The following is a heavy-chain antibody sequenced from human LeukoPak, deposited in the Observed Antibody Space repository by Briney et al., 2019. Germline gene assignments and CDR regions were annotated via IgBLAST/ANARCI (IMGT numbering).Heavy chain of an antibody. V-gene: IGHV3-48*01. Sequence: GGSLRLSCAASGFTFTNYCMNWVRQAPGKGLEWVSYISSSSSTIYYADSVKGRFTISRDNAKNSLYLQMNSLRAEDTAVYYCARGKSNWFDPWGQGTLVTVSS. CDR2: ISSSSSTI. CDR1: GFTFTNYC. CDR3: ARGKSNWFDP. J-gene: IGHJ5*02.